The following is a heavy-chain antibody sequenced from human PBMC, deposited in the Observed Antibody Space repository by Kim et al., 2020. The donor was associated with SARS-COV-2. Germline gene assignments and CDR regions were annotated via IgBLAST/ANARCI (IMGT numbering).Heavy chain of an antibody. CDR2: VHYRGST. J-gene: IGHJ4*01. D-gene: IGHD3-22*01. V-gene: IGHV4-59*01. CDR3: ARMADYPDSSGYYVFDY. CDR1: GGSISPYY. Sequence: SETLSLSCTVSGGSISPYYWTWIRQPPGKGLEWLGNVHYRGSTNYNASLNSRVTISLDTSKNQFSLKMTSVTAADTAVYYCARMADYPDSSGYYVFDYWG.